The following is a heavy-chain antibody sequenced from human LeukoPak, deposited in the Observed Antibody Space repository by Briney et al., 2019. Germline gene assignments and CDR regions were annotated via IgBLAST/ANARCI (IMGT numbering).Heavy chain of an antibody. Sequence: SETLSLTCTASGYSISSGYYWGWIRQPPGKGLEWIGSIYHSGSIYYNPSLKSRVTISVDTSKNQFSLKLSSVTAAGTAVYYCARLTNYYDSSGHEEDYFDYWGQGAPVTVSS. J-gene: IGHJ4*02. V-gene: IGHV4-38-2*02. CDR2: IYHSGSI. D-gene: IGHD3-22*01. CDR3: ARLTNYYDSSGHEEDYFDY. CDR1: GYSISSGYY.